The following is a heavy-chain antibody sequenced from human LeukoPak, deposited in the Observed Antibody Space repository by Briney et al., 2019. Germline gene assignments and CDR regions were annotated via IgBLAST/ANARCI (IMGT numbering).Heavy chain of an antibody. V-gene: IGHV4-59*08. Sequence: PSETLSLTCTVSGGSISSYYWSWIRQPPGKGLEWIGYIYYSGSTNYNPSLKSRVTISVDTSKNQFSLKLSSVTAADTAVYYCARVPRRYYYDSSGSGYFDLWGRGTLVTVSS. CDR2: IYYSGST. D-gene: IGHD3-22*01. CDR1: GGSISSYY. CDR3: ARVPRRYYYDSSGSGYFDL. J-gene: IGHJ2*01.